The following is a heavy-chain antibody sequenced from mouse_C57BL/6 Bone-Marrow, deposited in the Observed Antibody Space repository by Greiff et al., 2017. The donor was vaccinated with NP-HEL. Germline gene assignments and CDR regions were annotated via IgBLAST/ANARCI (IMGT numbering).Heavy chain of an antibody. CDR2: ISSGGDYI. V-gene: IGHV5-9-1*02. J-gene: IGHJ1*03. CDR3: TRDALYYYGRYFDV. CDR1: GFTFSSYA. Sequence: EVHLVESGEGLVKPGGSLKLSCAASGFTFSSYAMSWVRQTPEKRLEWVAYISSGGDYIYYADTVKGRFTISRDNARNTLYLQMSSLKSEDTAMYYCTRDALYYYGRYFDVWGTGTTVTVSS. D-gene: IGHD1-1*01.